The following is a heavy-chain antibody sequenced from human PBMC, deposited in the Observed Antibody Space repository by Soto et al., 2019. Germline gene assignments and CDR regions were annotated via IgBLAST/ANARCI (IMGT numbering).Heavy chain of an antibody. D-gene: IGHD2-2*01. J-gene: IGHJ6*02. V-gene: IGHV3-23*01. Sequence: GGSLRLSCAASGFTFSSYAMSWVRQAPGKGLEWVSAISGSGGSTYYADSVKGRFTIPRDNSKNTLYLQMNSLRAEDTAVYYCAKAFSSPYCSSTSCRLEYYYYGMDVWGQGTTVTVSS. CDR2: ISGSGGST. CDR1: GFTFSSYA. CDR3: AKAFSSPYCSSTSCRLEYYYYGMDV.